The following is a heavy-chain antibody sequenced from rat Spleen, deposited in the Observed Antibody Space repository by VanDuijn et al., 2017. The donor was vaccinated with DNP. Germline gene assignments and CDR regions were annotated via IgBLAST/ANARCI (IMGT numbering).Heavy chain of an antibody. CDR3: KTVRGGYYSSYAPFDY. D-gene: IGHD1-2*01. CDR2: ISSGGGDT. Sequence: VQLVESGGGLVQPGRSMKLSCAASGFTFSNFLMAWVRQAPTKGLEWVASISSGGGDTYYRDSLKGRFTISRDNAKNTLYLQMDSLRSEDTATYYCKTVRGGYYSSYAPFDYWGQGVMVTVSS. V-gene: IGHV5-25*01. J-gene: IGHJ2*01. CDR1: GFTFSNFL.